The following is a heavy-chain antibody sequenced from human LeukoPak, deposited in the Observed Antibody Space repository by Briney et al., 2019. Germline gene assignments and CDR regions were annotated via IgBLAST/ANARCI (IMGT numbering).Heavy chain of an antibody. J-gene: IGHJ3*01. CDR2: ISGGGSYI. CDR1: GFTFSSYS. Sequence: GGSLRLSCSVSGFTFSSYSMNWVRQAPGKGLQWVSSISGGGSYIFYADSVGGRFSVSRDNAKNSVFLQMNSLRAEDTAVYYCARGLGDYDAFDVWGHGTRVTVAS. D-gene: IGHD4-17*01. V-gene: IGHV3-21*01. CDR3: ARGLGDYDAFDV.